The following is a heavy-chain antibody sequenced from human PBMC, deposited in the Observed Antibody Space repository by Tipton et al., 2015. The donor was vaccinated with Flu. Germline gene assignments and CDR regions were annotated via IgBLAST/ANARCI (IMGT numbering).Heavy chain of an antibody. D-gene: IGHD5-12*01. J-gene: IGHJ4*02. CDR2: IYYSGST. CDR3: AMDIAAPGTFDC. Sequence: TLSLTCTVSGGSISSYYWSWIRQPPGKGLEWIGYIYYSGSTNYNPSLKSRVTISVDTSKNQFSLKVSSVTAADTAMYYCAMDIAAPGTFDCWGQGTLVTVSS. V-gene: IGHV4-59*01. CDR1: GGSISSYY.